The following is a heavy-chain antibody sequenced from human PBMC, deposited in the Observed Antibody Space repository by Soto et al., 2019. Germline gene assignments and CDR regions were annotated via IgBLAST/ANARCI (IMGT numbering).Heavy chain of an antibody. CDR2: THHRGTR. J-gene: IGHJ1*01. D-gene: IGHD1-26*01. V-gene: IGHV4-4*02. Sequence: QVQLQESGPGLVKPSGTLSLTCTVSGDSISRNEWWVWVRQSPGKGLEWIGETHHRGTRTYNPSLKSGLTISMDRSVSQSSLSLRTVAFAERAVCFCAQQGAYCWESWGQGTLVVFSS. CDR3: AQQGAYCWES. CDR1: GDSISRNEW.